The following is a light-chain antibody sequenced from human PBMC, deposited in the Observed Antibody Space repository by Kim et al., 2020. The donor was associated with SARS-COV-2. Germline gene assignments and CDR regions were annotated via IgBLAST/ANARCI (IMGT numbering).Light chain of an antibody. CDR2: EVS. V-gene: IGLV2-8*01. CDR1: SRAVGGYNY. J-gene: IGLJ2*01. Sequence: GQSVTISCTGTSRAVGGYNYVSWYQQHPGKAPKLMIYEVSKRPSGVPDRFSGSKSGNTASLTVSGIQAEDEADYYCSSYAGSNNLVFGGGTQLTVL. CDR3: SSYAGSNNLV.